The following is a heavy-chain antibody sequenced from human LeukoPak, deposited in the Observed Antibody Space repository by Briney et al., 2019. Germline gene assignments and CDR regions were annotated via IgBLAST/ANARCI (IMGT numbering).Heavy chain of an antibody. CDR3: ARADCSTTCYYFDD. CDR1: GGSISSSSYY. V-gene: IGHV4-39*07. D-gene: IGHD2-2*01. Sequence: PSETLSLTCTVSGGSISSSSYYWGWIRQPPGKGLEWIGSIYYSGSTYYNPSLKSRVTISVDTSKNQFSLKLSSVTAADTAVYYCARADCSTTCYYFDDWGRGTLVTVSS. CDR2: IYYSGST. J-gene: IGHJ4*02.